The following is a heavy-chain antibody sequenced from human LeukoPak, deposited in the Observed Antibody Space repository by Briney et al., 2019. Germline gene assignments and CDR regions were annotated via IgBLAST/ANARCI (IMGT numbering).Heavy chain of an antibody. D-gene: IGHD6-19*01. V-gene: IGHV3-21*01. CDR1: GFTFSSYS. J-gene: IGHJ6*04. Sequence: RSGGSRRLSRAASGFTFSSYSMNWVRQAPGKGLEWVSSISSSSSYIYYADSVKGRFTISRDNAKNSLYLQMNSLRAEDTAVYYCASRSGYSSDDGMDVWGKGTTITVSS. CDR2: ISSSSSYI. CDR3: ASRSGYSSDDGMDV.